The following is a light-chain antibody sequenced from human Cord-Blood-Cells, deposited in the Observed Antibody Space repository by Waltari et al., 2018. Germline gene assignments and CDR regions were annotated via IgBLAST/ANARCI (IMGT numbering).Light chain of an antibody. Sequence: QSALTQPASVSGSPGQSITISCTGTSSDVGGYNYVSWYQQHPGKAPKLMIYDVSNRPSGLSGRFSRCNAGNTASLAISGLHAEHDDDYDCCSYRSSSTLNWLFCGGTTLT. J-gene: IGLJ3*02. CDR1: SSDVGGYNY. CDR2: DVS. V-gene: IGLV2-14*01. CDR3: CSYRSSSTLNWL.